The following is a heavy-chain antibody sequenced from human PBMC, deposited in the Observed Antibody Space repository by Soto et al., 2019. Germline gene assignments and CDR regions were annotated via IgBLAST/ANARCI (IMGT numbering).Heavy chain of an antibody. J-gene: IGHJ4*01. CDR3: ARLRLLWVGDHKFALDY. V-gene: IGHV1-2*02. CDR2: INPNSGGT. CDR1: GYTFTGYY. D-gene: IGHD3-10*01. Sequence: ASVKVSCKASGYTFTGYYRHWVRQAPGQGLEWMGWINPNSGGTNYAQKFQGRVTMTRDTSISTAYMELSRLRSDDTAVYYCARLRLLWVGDHKFALDYWGHGTLVPHSS.